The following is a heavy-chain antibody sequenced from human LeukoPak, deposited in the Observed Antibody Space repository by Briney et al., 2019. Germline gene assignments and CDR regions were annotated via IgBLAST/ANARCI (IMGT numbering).Heavy chain of an antibody. D-gene: IGHD6-19*01. CDR1: GGSISSGSYY. CDR2: IYTSGST. J-gene: IGHJ4*02. CDR3: ARDSTRLKDGGSSAYDY. Sequence: PSETLSLTCTVSGGSISSGSYYWSWIRQPAGKGLEWIGRIYTSGSTNYNPSLKSRVTMSVDTSKNQFSLKLSSVTAADTAVYYCARDSTRLKDGGSSAYDYWGQGTLVTVSS. V-gene: IGHV4-61*02.